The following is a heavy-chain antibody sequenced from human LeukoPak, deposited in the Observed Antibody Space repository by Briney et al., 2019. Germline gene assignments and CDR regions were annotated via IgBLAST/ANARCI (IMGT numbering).Heavy chain of an antibody. D-gene: IGHD3-22*01. Sequence: SETLSLTCTVSGGSISSHYWSWIRQPPGKGLEWIGYIYTSGSTKYNPSLESRVTISVDTSKNQFSLNLSSVTAADTAVYYCARHYDSRGYPLDYWGQGTLVTVSS. V-gene: IGHV4-4*09. CDR2: IYTSGST. CDR1: GGSISSHY. J-gene: IGHJ4*02. CDR3: ARHYDSRGYPLDY.